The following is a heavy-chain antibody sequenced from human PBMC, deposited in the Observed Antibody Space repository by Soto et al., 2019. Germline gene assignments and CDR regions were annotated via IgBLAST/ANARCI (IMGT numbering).Heavy chain of an antibody. Sequence: QVQLLQSGAEVKKPGASVKVSCKASGYMFNTYGITWVRQAPGQGLEWMGWISVYNGNIDYAQKFEGRVTMTTDTSTSTAYMELKSLTSDDTAVSYCARTYGSGDYFLPFEYWGQGTPVSVSS. CDR2: ISVYNGNI. CDR3: ARTYGSGDYFLPFEY. V-gene: IGHV1-18*01. CDR1: GYMFNTYG. D-gene: IGHD3-10*01. J-gene: IGHJ4*02.